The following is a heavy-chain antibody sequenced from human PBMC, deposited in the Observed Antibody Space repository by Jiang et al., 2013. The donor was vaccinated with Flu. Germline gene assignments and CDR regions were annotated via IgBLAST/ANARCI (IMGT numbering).Heavy chain of an antibody. D-gene: IGHD6-13*01. CDR3: ARGISSSWDYYYYAMDL. Sequence: VQLLESGGGLVQPGGSLRLSCVASGFTFSTYEMNWVRQAPGKGLEWVSYISSGGGTIFYADSVKGRLTVSRDNAQNSVYLQMSSLRVEDTAVYYCARGISSSWDYYYYAMDLWGKGTTVTGLL. CDR1: GFTFSTYE. V-gene: IGHV3-48*03. J-gene: IGHJ6*04. CDR2: ISSGGGTI.